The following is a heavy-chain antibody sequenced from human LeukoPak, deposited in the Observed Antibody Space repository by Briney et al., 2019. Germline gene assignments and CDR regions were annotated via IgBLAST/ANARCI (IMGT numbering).Heavy chain of an antibody. CDR3: ARRYYYGSGSHDFDY. CDR2: ISSSSSYT. J-gene: IGHJ4*02. CDR1: GFTFSDYY. D-gene: IGHD3-10*01. Sequence: PGGSLRLSCAASGFTFSDYYMSWIRQAPGKGLEWVSYISSSSSYTNYADSVKGRFTISRDNAKNSLYLQMNSLRAEDTAVYYCARRYYYGSGSHDFDYWGQGTLVTVSS. V-gene: IGHV3-11*03.